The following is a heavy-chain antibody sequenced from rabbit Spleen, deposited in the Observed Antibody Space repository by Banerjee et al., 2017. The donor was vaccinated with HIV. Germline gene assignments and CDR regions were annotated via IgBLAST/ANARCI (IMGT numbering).Heavy chain of an antibody. CDR1: GFDFSVYG. V-gene: IGHV1S47*01. CDR2: IDPIFGRT. D-gene: IGHD2-1*01. J-gene: IGHJ4*01. Sequence: QEQLVESGGGLVQPGGSLKLSCKASGFDFSVYGLSWVRQAPGKGLEWIGYIDPIFGRTYYASWVNGRFTISSHNAQNTLYLRLNSLTAADTATYFCVRDLGYDDYSEKGYFNLWGQGTLVTVS. CDR3: VRDLGYDDYSEKGYFNL.